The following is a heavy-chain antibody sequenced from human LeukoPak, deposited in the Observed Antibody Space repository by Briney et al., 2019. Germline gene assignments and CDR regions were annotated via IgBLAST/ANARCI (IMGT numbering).Heavy chain of an antibody. CDR2: VSADGRTQ. J-gene: IGHJ4*02. D-gene: IGHD3-10*01. CDR1: GFTFRTYS. V-gene: IGHV3-30*18. CDR3: AKLKVFGSGSWDY. Sequence: GGSLRLSCAASGFTFRTYSIHWVRQAPGKGLEWVTVVSADGRTQLYSDSVKGRFTISRDNSKNTLYLQMNSLRVEDTATYYCAKLKVFGSGSWDYWGQGSLVTVSS.